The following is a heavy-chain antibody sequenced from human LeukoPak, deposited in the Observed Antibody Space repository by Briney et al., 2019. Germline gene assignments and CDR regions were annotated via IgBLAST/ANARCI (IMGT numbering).Heavy chain of an antibody. V-gene: IGHV3-30*18. J-gene: IGHJ3*02. CDR1: GFTLNSYG. CDR2: ISYDGSNK. CDR3: AKGLDSYGVSAFET. Sequence: SGGSLRLSCSASGFTLNSYGMHGVRQAPGKGLEWVAVISYDGSNKYYADSVKGRFTISRDNSKNTLYLQMNSLRAEDTAVYYCAKGLDSYGVSAFETWGQGTMVTVSS. D-gene: IGHD5-18*01.